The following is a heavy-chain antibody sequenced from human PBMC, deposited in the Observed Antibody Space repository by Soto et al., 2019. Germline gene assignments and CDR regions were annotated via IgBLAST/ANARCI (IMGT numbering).Heavy chain of an antibody. Sequence: ASVKVSCKSSTYTYNTHYIHWVRQAPGQGLEWVGVINLSVGSTNYAQKFQGRVTMTRDTSTTTFYMEVTSLTSEDTAVYYCVGGSASGVDHWGQGTLVTVYS. J-gene: IGHJ4*02. D-gene: IGHD6-6*01. CDR3: VGGSASGVDH. CDR2: INLSVGST. CDR1: TYTYNTHY. V-gene: IGHV1-46*02.